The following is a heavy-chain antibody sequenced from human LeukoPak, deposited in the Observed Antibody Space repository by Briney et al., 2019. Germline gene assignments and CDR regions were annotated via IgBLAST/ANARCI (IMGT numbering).Heavy chain of an antibody. CDR3: ARGRYDFWSGYSYYFDY. V-gene: IGHV4-34*01. D-gene: IGHD3-3*01. Sequence: PSETLSLTCAVYGGSFSGYYWSWIRQPPGKGLEWIGEINHSGSTNYNPSLKSRVTISVDTSKNQLSLKLSSVTAADTAVYYCARGRYDFWSGYSYYFDYWGQGTLVTVSS. CDR2: INHSGST. J-gene: IGHJ4*02. CDR1: GGSFSGYY.